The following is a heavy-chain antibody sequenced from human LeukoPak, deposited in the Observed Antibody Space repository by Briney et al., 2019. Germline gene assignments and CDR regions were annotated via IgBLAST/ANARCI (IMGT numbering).Heavy chain of an antibody. V-gene: IGHV3-11*04. Sequence: PGGPLRLSCAASGFTFSDYYMSWIRQAPGKGLDGVSYISRSGRVIYYAASVRGRFTISRDNTQNSVYLRINSLRAEDTAVYYCARDPRHVSVHDALEAWGQGTMVTASS. CDR2: ISRSGRVI. D-gene: IGHD4-17*01. CDR1: GFTFSDYY. CDR3: ARDPRHVSVHDALEA. J-gene: IGHJ3*01.